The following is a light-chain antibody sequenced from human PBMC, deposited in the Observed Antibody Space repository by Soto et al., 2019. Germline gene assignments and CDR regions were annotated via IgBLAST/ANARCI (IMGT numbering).Light chain of an antibody. Sequence: EIVMTQSAATLSVSPGERATLSWRAGQSVSSNLAWYQQKPGQAPRLLMYGASTRATSISDRFSGSGSGTEFTLTISSLQSEDVAVYYCQQYNKWPLTFGGGTKVDIK. V-gene: IGKV3-15*01. CDR2: GAS. CDR3: QQYNKWPLT. J-gene: IGKJ4*01. CDR1: QSVSSN.